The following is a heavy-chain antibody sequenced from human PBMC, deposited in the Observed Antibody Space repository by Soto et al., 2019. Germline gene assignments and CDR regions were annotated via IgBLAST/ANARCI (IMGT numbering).Heavy chain of an antibody. J-gene: IGHJ6*02. Sequence: SETLSLTCTISGVSISGYGWTWIRQSPGKGLEYIGYIYYSGSTNYNPSQNSRVTNSADTSKKQLSLKLTSVTSTDSAVYYCVRQGFGALHGLVDVWGQGTTLTVSS. CDR1: GVSISGYG. CDR2: IYYSGST. V-gene: IGHV4-59*08. CDR3: VRQGFGALHGLVDV. D-gene: IGHD3-10*01.